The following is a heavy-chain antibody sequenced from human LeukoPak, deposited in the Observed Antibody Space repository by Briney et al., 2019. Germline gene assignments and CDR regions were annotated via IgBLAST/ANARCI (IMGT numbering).Heavy chain of an antibody. CDR2: ISGGGGST. CDR1: GFTSSSYT. V-gene: IGHV3-23*01. CDR3: SNAASRSSWTDAIDI. J-gene: IGHJ3*02. D-gene: IGHD6-13*01. Sequence: PGGSLRLSCAASGFTSSSYTMSWLRQAPGKGLEWVSAISGGGGSTYYADSVKGRFTISRDTSKNTLYLQMNTLGAEDTALYYGSNAASRSSWTDAIDIWGQGTMVTVSS.